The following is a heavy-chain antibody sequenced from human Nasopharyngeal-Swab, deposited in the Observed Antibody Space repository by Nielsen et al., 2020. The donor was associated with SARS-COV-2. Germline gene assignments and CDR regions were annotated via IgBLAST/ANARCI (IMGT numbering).Heavy chain of an antibody. CDR1: GITFNAYD. J-gene: IGHJ6*01. V-gene: IGHV3-13*01. CDR2: VGTAGDT. CDR3: ARVLSRTSPYGMDV. D-gene: IGHD2-2*01. Sequence: GGSLRLSCAPSGITFNAYDIYWVRQTAGAGLEWVSSVGTAGDTHYQDSVQGRFTISRENAKNSVFLQMDSLRVGDTGIYFCARVLSRTSPYGMDVWGRGTQVTVSS.